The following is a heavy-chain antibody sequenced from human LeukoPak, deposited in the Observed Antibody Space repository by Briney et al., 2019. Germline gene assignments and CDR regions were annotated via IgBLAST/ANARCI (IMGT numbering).Heavy chain of an antibody. D-gene: IGHD3-22*01. V-gene: IGHV3-11*01. J-gene: IGHJ4*02. Sequence: GGSLRLSCAASGFTFSDYYMSWIRQAPGKGLEWVSYISSSGSTIYYADSVKGRFTISRDNAKNMLYLQMNSLRAEDTAVYYCAKDPYYYDSRGQGNYFDYWAQGTLVTVSS. CDR3: AKDPYYYDSRGQGNYFDY. CDR2: ISSSGSTI. CDR1: GFTFSDYY.